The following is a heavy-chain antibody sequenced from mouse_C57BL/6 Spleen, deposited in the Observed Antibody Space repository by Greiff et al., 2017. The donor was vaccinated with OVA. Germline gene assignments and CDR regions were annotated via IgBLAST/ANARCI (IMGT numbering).Heavy chain of an antibody. CDR3: ARTGGEYFDY. D-gene: IGHD4-1*01. V-gene: IGHV2-2*01. CDR2: IWRGGST. CDR1: GFSLTSYG. Sequence: VQLQQSGPGLVQPSQSLSITCTVSGFSLTSYGVHWVRQSPGKGLEWLGVIWRGGSTDYNAAFISRLSISKDNSKSQVFFKMNSLQADDTAIYYCARTGGEYFDYWGQGTTLTVSS. J-gene: IGHJ2*01.